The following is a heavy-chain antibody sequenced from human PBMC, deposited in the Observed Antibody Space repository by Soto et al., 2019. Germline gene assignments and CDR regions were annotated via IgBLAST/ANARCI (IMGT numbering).Heavy chain of an antibody. CDR3: ARASWSTLLYYYGSGTWGVDY. CDR2: INSDGSST. V-gene: IGHV3-74*01. Sequence: VQLVESGGGLVQPGGSLRLSCAASGFTFSSYWMHWVRQAPGKGLVWVSRINSDGSSTSYADSVKGRFTISRDNAKNTLYLQMNSLRAEETAVYYCARASWSTLLYYYGSGTWGVDYWGQGTLVTVSS. J-gene: IGHJ4*02. D-gene: IGHD3-10*01. CDR1: GFTFSSYW.